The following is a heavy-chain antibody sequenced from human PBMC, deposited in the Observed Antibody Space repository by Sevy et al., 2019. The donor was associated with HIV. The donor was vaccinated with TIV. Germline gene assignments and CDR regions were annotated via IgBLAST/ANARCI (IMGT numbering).Heavy chain of an antibody. D-gene: IGHD3-10*01. V-gene: IGHV3-7*01. CDR2: INQDGSEK. CDR1: GFTFSKYW. J-gene: IGHJ4*02. Sequence: GESLKISCAASGFTFSKYWMSWVRQAPGKRLEWVANINQDGSEKYYVDSVKGRFTISRDNGKNSLYLQMNSLRAEDTAVYYCARETGSSHFDYWGQGTLVTVSS. CDR3: ARETGSSHFDY.